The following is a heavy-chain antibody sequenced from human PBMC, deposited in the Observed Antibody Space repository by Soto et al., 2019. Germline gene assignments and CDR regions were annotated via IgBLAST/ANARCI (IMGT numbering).Heavy chain of an antibody. CDR2: IDPSDAYT. CDR1: GYSFTIYW. Sequence: GESLKISCKGYGYSFTIYWISWARQMPGKALVGMGRIDPSDAYTNYSPSFQGHVSLSADKSTSTAYLQCSSLTASDTAMYYCASYSRYSYGYGMDVWGQGTTVTVSS. D-gene: IGHD5-18*01. CDR3: ASYSRYSYGYGMDV. J-gene: IGHJ6*02. V-gene: IGHV5-10-1*01.